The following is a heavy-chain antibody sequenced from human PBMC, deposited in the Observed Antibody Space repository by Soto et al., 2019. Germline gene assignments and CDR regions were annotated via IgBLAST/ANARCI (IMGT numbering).Heavy chain of an antibody. CDR1: GGSISSYY. V-gene: IGHV4-59*01. CDR3: ARVSPNYYYYGMDV. Sequence: SSETLSLTCTVSGGSISSYYWSWIRQPPGKGLEWIGYTYYSGSTNYNPSLKSRVTISVDTSKNQFSLKLSSVTAAGTAVYYCARVSPNYYYYGMDVWGQGTTVTVSS. J-gene: IGHJ6*02. CDR2: TYYSGST.